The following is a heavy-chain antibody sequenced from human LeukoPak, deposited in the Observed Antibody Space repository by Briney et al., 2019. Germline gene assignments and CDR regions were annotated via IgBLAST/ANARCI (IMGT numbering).Heavy chain of an antibody. Sequence: PGGSLRLSCAASGFTLSSYEMNWVRQAPGKGLEWVSYISRSGSTKYYADSVKGRFTISRDNAKNSLYLQMNSLRAEDTAVYYCARAYLAIAVPALYGTDVWGQGTTVTVSS. CDR1: GFTLSSYE. V-gene: IGHV3-48*03. D-gene: IGHD2-2*01. CDR3: ARAYLAIAVPALYGTDV. J-gene: IGHJ6*02. CDR2: ISRSGSTK.